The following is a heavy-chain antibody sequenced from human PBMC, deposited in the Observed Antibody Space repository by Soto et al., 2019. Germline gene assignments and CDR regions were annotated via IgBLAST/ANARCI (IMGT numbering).Heavy chain of an antibody. J-gene: IGHJ4*02. D-gene: IGHD6-19*01. V-gene: IGHV3-48*02. Sequence: PGGSLRLSCAASGFTFSSYSMNWVRQAPGKGPEWVSYITRSSSPIYYADSVKGRFTISRDNGKNSLYLQMNSLRDEDTAVYYCARLYTSGWYFDHWGQGTLVTVSS. CDR3: ARLYTSGWYFDH. CDR1: GFTFSSYS. CDR2: ITRSSSPI.